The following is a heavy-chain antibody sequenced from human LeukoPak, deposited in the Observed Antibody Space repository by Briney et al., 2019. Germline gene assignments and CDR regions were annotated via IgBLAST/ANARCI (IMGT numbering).Heavy chain of an antibody. D-gene: IGHD4-17*01. J-gene: IGHJ4*02. Sequence: ASVKVSCKASGGTFSSYAISWVRQAPGQGLEWMGRIIPIFGTANYAQKFQGRVTITTDESTSTAYMELSSLRSEDTAVYYCVARVTTGYFDYWGQGTLVTVSS. V-gene: IGHV1-69*05. CDR3: VARVTTGYFDY. CDR1: GGTFSSYA. CDR2: IIPIFGTA.